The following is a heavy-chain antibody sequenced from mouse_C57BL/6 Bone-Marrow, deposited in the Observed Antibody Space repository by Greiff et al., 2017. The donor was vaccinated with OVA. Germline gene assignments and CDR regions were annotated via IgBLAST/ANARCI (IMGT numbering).Heavy chain of an antibody. Sequence: VQLQQSGAELVRPGASVKLSCTASGFNIKDDYMHWVKQRPEQGLEWIGWIDPENGDTEYASKFQGKATITADTSSNTAYLQLSSLTSEDTAVYYCTYLGRGDYWGQGTTLTVSS. CDR2: IDPENGDT. D-gene: IGHD4-1*01. CDR1: GFNIKDDY. J-gene: IGHJ2*01. CDR3: TYLGRGDY. V-gene: IGHV14-4*01.